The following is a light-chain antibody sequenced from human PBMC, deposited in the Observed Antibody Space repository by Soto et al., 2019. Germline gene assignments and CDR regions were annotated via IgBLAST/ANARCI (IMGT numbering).Light chain of an antibody. CDR2: EVS. Sequence: QSALTQPASVSGSPGQSITISCTGTSSDVGSYNLVSWYQQHPGKAPKLMIYEVSKRPSGVSNRFSGSKSGNTACLTISGLQAEDEADYYCCSYAGSSTNVVFGGGTKLTVL. CDR1: SSDVGSYNL. J-gene: IGLJ2*01. V-gene: IGLV2-23*02. CDR3: CSYAGSSTNVV.